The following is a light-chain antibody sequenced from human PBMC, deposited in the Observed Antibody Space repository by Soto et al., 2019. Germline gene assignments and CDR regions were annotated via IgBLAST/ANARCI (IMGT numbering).Light chain of an antibody. J-gene: IGKJ5*01. CDR1: QGLSSRN. CDR2: GAS. V-gene: IGKV3-20*01. CDR3: HQYATSSL. Sequence: EILLMQSPGTLSLSPGERATLSCRARQGLSSRNLAWYQQKPGQAPRLLIYGASIRATGIAYMFSGSWSWTDFTLIICRLLPVVFSVYYSHQYATSSLFGQVTLLEIK.